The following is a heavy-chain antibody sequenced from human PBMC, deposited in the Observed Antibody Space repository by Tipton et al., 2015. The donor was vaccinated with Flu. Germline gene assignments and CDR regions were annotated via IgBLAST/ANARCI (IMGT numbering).Heavy chain of an antibody. V-gene: IGHV4-38-2*02. CDR2: IHRGGSP. Sequence: TLSLTCSLSGDSLGSNYFWGWIRQPPGKGLEWIGNIHRGGSPYYNPSLESRVTISADTPKKQFSLQLRSVTAADTAVYYCARDPSLGMPDYFDYWGQGTLVTASS. CDR3: ARDPSLGMPDYFDY. CDR1: GDSLGSNYF. J-gene: IGHJ4*02. D-gene: IGHD2-2*01.